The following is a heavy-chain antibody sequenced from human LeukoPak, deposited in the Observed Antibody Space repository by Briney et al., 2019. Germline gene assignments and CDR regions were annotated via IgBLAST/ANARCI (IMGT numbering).Heavy chain of an antibody. J-gene: IGHJ4*02. CDR2: IRNDGDVI. CDR3: AKDLMSIKALIPWDY. Sequence: GGSLRLSCAASGFTFTSFGMHWVRQAPGKGLEWVAFIRNDGDVIYYAESVKGRFTISRDNSKNTVYLQLNSLRAEDTAVYYCAKDLMSIKALIPWDYWGQGTLVTVSS. V-gene: IGHV3-30*02. CDR1: GFTFTSFG. D-gene: IGHD2-21*01.